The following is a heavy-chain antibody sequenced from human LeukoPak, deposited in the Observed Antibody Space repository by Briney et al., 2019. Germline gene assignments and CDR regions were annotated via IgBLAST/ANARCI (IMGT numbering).Heavy chain of an antibody. CDR3: ARGGGYASPIGY. Sequence: SETLSLTCTLSGGSISTYYWSWIRQTPGKGLEWVGYIYHSGSTNYNPSLKSRVSISSETSTNQFCLKLSSVTAADTAVYYCARGGGYASPIGYWGQGALVTVSS. CDR2: IYHSGST. J-gene: IGHJ4*02. D-gene: IGHD5-12*01. V-gene: IGHV4-59*01. CDR1: GGSISTYY.